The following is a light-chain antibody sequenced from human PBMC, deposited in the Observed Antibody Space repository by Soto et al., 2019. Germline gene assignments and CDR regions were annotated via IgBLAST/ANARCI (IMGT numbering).Light chain of an antibody. J-gene: IGKJ2*01. CDR2: ASS. CDR1: QSIARF. V-gene: IGKV1-39*01. Sequence: DIQMTQSPSSLSASVGDRVTISCRASQSIARFLNWYQQKPGKAPKLLIYASSTLQGGVPSSFSGSGSGTDFTLTISSLQPDDVATYFCQQSYSTPYTFGQGIKLDIK. CDR3: QQSYSTPYT.